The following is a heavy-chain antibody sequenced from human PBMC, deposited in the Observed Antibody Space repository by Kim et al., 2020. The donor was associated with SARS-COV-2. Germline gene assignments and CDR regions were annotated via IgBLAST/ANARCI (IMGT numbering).Heavy chain of an antibody. Sequence: GGSLRLSCAASGFTFSSYAMSWVRQAPGKGLEWVSAISGSGGSTYYADSVKGRFTISRDNSKNTLYLQMNSLRAEDTAVYYCAKIFESSTRGTNGVGMDVWGQGTTVTVSS. D-gene: IGHD2-8*01. CDR1: GFTFSSYA. CDR3: AKIFESSTRGTNGVGMDV. V-gene: IGHV3-23*01. CDR2: ISGSGGST. J-gene: IGHJ6*02.